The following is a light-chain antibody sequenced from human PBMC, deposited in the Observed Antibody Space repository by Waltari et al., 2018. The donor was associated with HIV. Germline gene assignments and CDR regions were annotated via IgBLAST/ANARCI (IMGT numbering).Light chain of an antibody. CDR3: LSYDSRLSGSV. V-gene: IGLV1-40*01. CDR2: DNN. CDR1: SSNLGANYR. J-gene: IGLJ1*01. Sequence: QSVLTQPPSASGAPGQRVTICCTGSSSNLGANYRVHWYQHLPGTAPKLLIFDNNNRPSGVPDRFSGSKSGTSASLVITGLQADDEADYYCLSYDSRLSGSVFGPGTRVTVL.